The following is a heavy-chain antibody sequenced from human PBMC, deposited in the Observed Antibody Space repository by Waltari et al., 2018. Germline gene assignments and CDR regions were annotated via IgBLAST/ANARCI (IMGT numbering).Heavy chain of an antibody. CDR3: ATHSSIFGVVIMRY. J-gene: IGHJ4*02. D-gene: IGHD3-3*01. V-gene: IGHV1-24*01. CDR1: GYTLTELS. CDR2: FDPEDGET. Sequence: QVQLVQSGAEVKKPGASVKVSCKVSGYTLTELSMHWVRPAPGKGLEGMGGFDPEDGETIYAQKCQGRVTMTEDTSTDPAYMELRSLRSEDTAVYSCATHSSIFGVVIMRYWGQGTLVTVSS.